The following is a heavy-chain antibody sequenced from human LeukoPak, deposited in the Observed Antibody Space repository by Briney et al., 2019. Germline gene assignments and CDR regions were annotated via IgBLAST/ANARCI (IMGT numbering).Heavy chain of an antibody. CDR1: GFTFSTYA. CDR3: ARAKPKNMVRGLIMRRESRYYFDY. D-gene: IGHD3-10*01. V-gene: IGHV3-23*01. J-gene: IGHJ4*02. Sequence: TGGSLRLSCAASGFTFSTYAMNWVRHTPGKGLEWVSSIVGSGADTYYADSVKGRFTISRDNSKSTLYIQMNSLRAEDTAVYYCARAKPKNMVRGLIMRRESRYYFDYWGQGTLVTVSS. CDR2: IVGSGADT.